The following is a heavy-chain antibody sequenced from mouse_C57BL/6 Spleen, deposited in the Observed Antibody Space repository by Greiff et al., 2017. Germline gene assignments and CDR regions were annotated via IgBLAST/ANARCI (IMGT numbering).Heavy chain of an antibody. CDR1: GFNIKDYY. Sequence: EVQLQQSGAELVRPGASVKLSCTASGFNIKDYYMHWVKQRPEQGLEWIGRIDPEDGDTEYAPKFPGKATMTADTSSNTAYLQLSRLTSVDTAVYYVTKAHYYCGGNCAGWGTGTLVTVSA. CDR3: TKAHYYCGGNCAG. D-gene: IGHD1-1*01. V-gene: IGHV14-1*01. J-gene: IGHJ3*01. CDR2: IDPEDGDT.